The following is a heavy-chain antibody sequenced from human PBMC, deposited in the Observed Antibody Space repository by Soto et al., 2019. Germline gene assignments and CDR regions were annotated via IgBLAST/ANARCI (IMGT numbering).Heavy chain of an antibody. D-gene: IGHD2-15*01. Sequence: PSETLSLTCTVSDGSISSSSYYCGCIRQPPGKGLECIGSIYYSGSTYYNPSLKSRVTMSVDTSKNQFPLNLASVTAADTAVYYCAMVEVTAAYHIYFDYWDQGGQVAVSX. CDR3: AMVEVTAAYHIYFDY. J-gene: IGHJ4*02. V-gene: IGHV4-39*06. CDR2: IYYSGST. CDR1: DGSISSSSYY.